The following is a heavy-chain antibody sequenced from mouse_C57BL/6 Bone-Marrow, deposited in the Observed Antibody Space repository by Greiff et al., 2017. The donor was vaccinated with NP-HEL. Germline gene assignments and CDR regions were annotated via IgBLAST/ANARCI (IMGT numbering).Heavy chain of an antibody. Sequence: VNVVESGAELVKPGASVKISCKASGYAFSSYWMNWVKQRPGKGLEWIGQIYPGDGDTNYNGKFKGKATLTADKSSSTAYMQLSSLTSEDSAVYFCARAPFYYSNYLAWFAYWGQGTLVTVSA. CDR1: GYAFSSYW. CDR3: ARAPFYYSNYLAWFAY. D-gene: IGHD2-5*01. V-gene: IGHV1-80*01. CDR2: IYPGDGDT. J-gene: IGHJ3*01.